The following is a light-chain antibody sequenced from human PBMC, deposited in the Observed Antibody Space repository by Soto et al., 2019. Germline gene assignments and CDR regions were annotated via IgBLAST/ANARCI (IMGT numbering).Light chain of an antibody. J-gene: IGKJ1*01. Sequence: ENFFTESPGTLSLTPGERATLSCRASQSVSGSYLAWYQQKPGQAPRLLIYGASSRATGIPDRFSGSGSGTDFTLTISRLEPEDFAVYYCQQYGSSPWTFGQGTKVDI. CDR2: GAS. CDR1: QSVSGSY. CDR3: QQYGSSPWT. V-gene: IGKV3-20*01.